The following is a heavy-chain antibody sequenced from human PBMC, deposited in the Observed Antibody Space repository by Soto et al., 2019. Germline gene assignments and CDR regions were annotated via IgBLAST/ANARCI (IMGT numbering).Heavy chain of an antibody. CDR2: INAGNGNT. V-gene: IGHV1-3*05. Sequence: QVHLVQSVAEEKKPGASVKVSCKASGYTFTSYAMHWVRQAPGQRLEWMGWINAGNGNTKYSQKFQGRVTITRDTSASTAYMELSSLRSEDTAVYYCARAWVVVTAPDYWGQGTLVTVSS. CDR3: ARAWVVVTAPDY. CDR1: GYTFTSYA. D-gene: IGHD2-21*02. J-gene: IGHJ4*02.